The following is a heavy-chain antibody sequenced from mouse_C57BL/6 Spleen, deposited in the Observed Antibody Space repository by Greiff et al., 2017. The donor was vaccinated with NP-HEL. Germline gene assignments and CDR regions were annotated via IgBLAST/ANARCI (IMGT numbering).Heavy chain of an antibody. Sequence: EVQLVESGPELVKPGASVKIPCKASGYTFTDYNMDWVKQSHGKSLEWIGDINPNNGGTIYNQKFKGKATLTVDKSSSTAYMELRSLTSEDTAVYYCARGDYDGAMDYWGQGTSVTVSS. D-gene: IGHD2-4*01. CDR3: ARGDYDGAMDY. J-gene: IGHJ4*01. CDR1: GYTFTDYN. V-gene: IGHV1-18*01. CDR2: INPNNGGT.